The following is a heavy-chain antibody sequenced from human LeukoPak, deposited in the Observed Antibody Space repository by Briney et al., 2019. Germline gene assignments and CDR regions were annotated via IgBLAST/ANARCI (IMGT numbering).Heavy chain of an antibody. D-gene: IGHD3-22*01. CDR1: RGSIIRSMYY. CDR2: IYYSGST. Sequence: SETLSLTCTVSRGSIIRSMYYWGWIRHPPGEGLECIGCIYYSGSTYYNPSLKSRVTISVDTSKNQFSLKLSSVTAADTAVYYCAIGDYYDSSGYYYVWGQGTLVTVSS. V-gene: IGHV4-39*01. J-gene: IGHJ4*02. CDR3: AIGDYYDSSGYYYV.